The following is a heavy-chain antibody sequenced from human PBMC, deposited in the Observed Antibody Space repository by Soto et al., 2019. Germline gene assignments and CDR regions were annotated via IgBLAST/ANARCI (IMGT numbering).Heavy chain of an antibody. CDR1: GFTFSSYW. J-gene: IGHJ4*02. Sequence: EVQLVESGGGLVQPGGSLRLSCAASGFTFSSYWMRWVRQAPGKGLVWVSRINSDGSSTSYADSVKGRFTISRDNAKNTLYLQMNSLRAEDTAVYYCARGGSLLWFGEFPDYWGQGTLVTVSS. D-gene: IGHD3-10*01. V-gene: IGHV3-74*01. CDR2: INSDGSST. CDR3: ARGGSLLWFGEFPDY.